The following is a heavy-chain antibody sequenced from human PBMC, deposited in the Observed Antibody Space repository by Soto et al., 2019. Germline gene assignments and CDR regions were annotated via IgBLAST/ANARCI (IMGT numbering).Heavy chain of an antibody. Sequence: SETLSLTCTVSGGSISSYYWSWIRQPPGKGLEWIGYIYYSGSTNYNPSLKSRVTISVDTSKNQFSLKLSSVTAADTAVYYCATSSHTAMVPIDYWGQGTLVTVSS. D-gene: IGHD5-18*01. CDR2: IYYSGST. CDR1: GGSISSYY. V-gene: IGHV4-59*01. J-gene: IGHJ4*02. CDR3: ATSSHTAMVPIDY.